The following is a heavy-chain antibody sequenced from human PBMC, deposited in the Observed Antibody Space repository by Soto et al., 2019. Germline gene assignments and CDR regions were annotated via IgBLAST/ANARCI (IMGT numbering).Heavy chain of an antibody. CDR3: ARDLSSGIVVVPAAIAYYYYGMDV. J-gene: IGHJ6*02. Sequence: GASVKVSCKASGYTFTSYYMHWVLQAPGQGLEWMGIINPSGGSTSYAQKFQGRVTMTRDTSTSTVYMELSSLRSEDTAVYYCARDLSSGIVVVPAAIAYYYYGMDVWGQGTTVTVSS. CDR1: GYTFTSYY. D-gene: IGHD2-2*02. CDR2: INPSGGST. V-gene: IGHV1-46*01.